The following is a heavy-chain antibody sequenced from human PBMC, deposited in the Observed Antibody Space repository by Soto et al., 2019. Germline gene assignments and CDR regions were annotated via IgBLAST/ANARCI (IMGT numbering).Heavy chain of an antibody. D-gene: IGHD3-10*01. J-gene: IGHJ6*02. Sequence: SVKVSCKASGGTFSSYAISWVRQAPGQGLEWMGGIIPIFGTANYAQKFQGRVTITVDESTSTAYMELSSLRSEDTAVYYCARDLADYYGSGSYYKPPPMDVWGQGTTVTVSS. CDR1: GGTFSSYA. V-gene: IGHV1-69*13. CDR3: ARDLADYYGSGSYYKPPPMDV. CDR2: IIPIFGTA.